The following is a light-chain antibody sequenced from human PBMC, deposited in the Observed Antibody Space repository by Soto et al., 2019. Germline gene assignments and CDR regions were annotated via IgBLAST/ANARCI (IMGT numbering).Light chain of an antibody. CDR1: QGISNY. CDR3: QQYDNLLIT. V-gene: IGKV1-33*01. J-gene: IGKJ5*01. Sequence: DIQMTQSPSAMSASVGDRVTITCRASQGISNYLAWFQQKPGKVPKLLIYDASNLETGVPSRFSGSGSGTDFTFTISSLQPEDIATYYCQQYDNLLITFGQGTRLEIK. CDR2: DAS.